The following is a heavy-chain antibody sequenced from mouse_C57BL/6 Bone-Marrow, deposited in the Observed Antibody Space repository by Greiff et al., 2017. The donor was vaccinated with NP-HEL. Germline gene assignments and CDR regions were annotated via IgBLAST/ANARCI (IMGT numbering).Heavy chain of an antibody. CDR2: ISDGGSYT. J-gene: IGHJ3*01. D-gene: IGHD1-1*01. CDR1: GFTFSSYA. V-gene: IGHV5-4*01. CDR3: ARGGRSVAY. Sequence: EVQRVESGGGLVKPGGSLKLSCAASGFTFSSYAMSWVRQTPEKRLEWVATISDGGSYTYYPDNVKGRFTISRDNAKNNLYLQMSHLKSEDTAMYYCARGGRSVAYWGQGTLVTVSA.